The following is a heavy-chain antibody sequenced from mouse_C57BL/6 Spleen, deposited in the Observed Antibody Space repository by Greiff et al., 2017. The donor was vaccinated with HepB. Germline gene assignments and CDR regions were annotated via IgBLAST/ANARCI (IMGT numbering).Heavy chain of an antibody. J-gene: IGHJ4*01. D-gene: IGHD2-5*01. CDR3: TTNYYSNYVMDY. V-gene: IGHV14-4*01. CDR1: GFNIKDDY. CDR2: IDPENGDT. Sequence: EVMLVESGAELVRPGASVKLSCTASGFNIKDDYMHWVKQRPEQGLEWIGWIDPENGDTEYASKFQGKATITAGTSSNTAYLQLSSLTSEDTAVYYCTTNYYSNYVMDYWGQGTSVTVSS.